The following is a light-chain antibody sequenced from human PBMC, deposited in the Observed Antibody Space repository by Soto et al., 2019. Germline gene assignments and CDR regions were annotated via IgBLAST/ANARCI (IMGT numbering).Light chain of an antibody. J-gene: IGLJ3*02. CDR2: VNSDGSH. V-gene: IGLV4-69*01. CDR1: SDHSNYI. CDR3: QTWGTGIRV. Sequence: QPVLTQSPSVSASLGASVKLTCTLSSDHSNYIIAWHQQPPEKGPRYLMKVNSDGSHTKGNGIPDRFSGSSSGAERYLTISSLQSEDEAVYYCQTWGTGIRVFGGGTKLTVL.